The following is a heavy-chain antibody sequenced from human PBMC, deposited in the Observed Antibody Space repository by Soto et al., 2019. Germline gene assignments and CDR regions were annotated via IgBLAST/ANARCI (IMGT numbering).Heavy chain of an antibody. CDR2: ISHSGTT. CDR1: GYTMYIGYY. J-gene: IGHJ5*02. Sequence: PSETLSLTCSVSGYTMYIGYYWGWIRQPPGKGLEWLATISHSGTTFHNPSLKSRVTISVDTSKNQFSLKLSSVTAADTAVYYCARGIPRGLETLPWFDPWGQGTLVTSPQ. D-gene: IGHD1-1*01. V-gene: IGHV4-38-2*02. CDR3: ARGIPRGLETLPWFDP.